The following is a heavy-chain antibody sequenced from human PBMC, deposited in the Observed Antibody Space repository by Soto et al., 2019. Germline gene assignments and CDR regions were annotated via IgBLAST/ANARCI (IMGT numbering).Heavy chain of an antibody. D-gene: IGHD3-3*01. J-gene: IGHJ5*02. CDR3: ARTARDTIFGVVIGWFDP. Sequence: QVQLVQSGAEVKKPGSSVKVSCKASGGTFSSYAISWVRQAPGQGLEWMGGIIPIFGTANYAQKFQGRVTITSDESTSTAYMELSSLRSDDTAVYYCARTARDTIFGVVIGWFDPWGQGTLVTVSS. V-gene: IGHV1-69*05. CDR2: IIPIFGTA. CDR1: GGTFSSYA.